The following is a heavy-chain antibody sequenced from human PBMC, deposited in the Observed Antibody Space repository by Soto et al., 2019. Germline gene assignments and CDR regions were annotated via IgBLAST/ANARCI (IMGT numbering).Heavy chain of an antibody. CDR2: IIPISGTA. D-gene: IGHD3-10*01. J-gene: IGHJ4*02. CDR1: GGTFSNYV. CDR3: ARDLPLFVGSEPTQRGYFDY. V-gene: IGHV1-69*13. Sequence: SVKVSCKASGGTFSNYVVNWVRQAPGQGLEWMGRIIPISGTANYAQKFQGRVTITADESTSTAYTELSSLRSEDTAVYYCARDLPLFVGSEPTQRGYFDYWGQGTLVTVPQ.